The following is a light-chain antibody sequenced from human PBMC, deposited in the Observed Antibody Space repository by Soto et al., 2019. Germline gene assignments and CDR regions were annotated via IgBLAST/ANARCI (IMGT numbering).Light chain of an antibody. V-gene: IGLV2-23*01. CDR2: EGG. CDR3: CTYAGGTTWV. Sequence: QSALTQPASVSGSPGQSITISCPGTSSDVGSYNLVSWYQQHPGKAPKLMIYEGGKRPSGVSDRFSGSKSGNTASLTISGLQAEDEADYYCCTYAGGTTWVFGGGTKLTVL. CDR1: SSDVGSYNL. J-gene: IGLJ3*02.